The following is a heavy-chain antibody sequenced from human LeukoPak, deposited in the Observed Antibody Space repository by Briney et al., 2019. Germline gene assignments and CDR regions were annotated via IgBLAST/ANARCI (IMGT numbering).Heavy chain of an antibody. J-gene: IGHJ4*02. CDR3: ARVFARGGEISGSYYYY. Sequence: SVKVSCTASGYTFTSYDINWVRQAPGQGLEWMGGIIPKFGTANYAQKFQGRVTITTDESTSTAYMELSSLRSEDTAVYYCARVFARGGEISGSYYYYWGQGTLVTVSS. CDR1: GYTFTSYD. V-gene: IGHV1-69*05. CDR2: IIPKFGTA. D-gene: IGHD1-26*01.